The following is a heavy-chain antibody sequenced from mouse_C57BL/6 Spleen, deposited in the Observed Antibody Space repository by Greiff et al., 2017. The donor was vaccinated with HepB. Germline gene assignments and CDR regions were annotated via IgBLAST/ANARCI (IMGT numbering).Heavy chain of an antibody. CDR1: GYAFTNYL. CDR2: INPGSGGT. CDR3: ARSSGTEVFDY. V-gene: IGHV1-54*01. Sequence: QVQLKQSGAELVRPGTSVKVSCKASGYAFTNYLIEWVKQRPGQGLAWIGVINPGSGGTNYNEKFKGKATLTADKSSSTAYMQLSSLTSEDSAVYFCARSSGTEVFDYWGQGTTLTVSS. J-gene: IGHJ2*01. D-gene: IGHD3-1*01.